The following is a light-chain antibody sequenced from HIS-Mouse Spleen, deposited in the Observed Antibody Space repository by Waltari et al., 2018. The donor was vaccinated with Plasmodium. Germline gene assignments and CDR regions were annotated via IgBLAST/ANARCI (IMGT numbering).Light chain of an antibody. Sequence: SYELTQPPSVSVSPGQTARITCSGAALPKKYAYWYQHKSGQAPVLVLYEDSKRPSGIPERFSGSSSGKMATLTISGAQVEDEADYYCYSTDSSGNHRVFGGGTKLTVL. V-gene: IGLV3-10*01. CDR3: YSTDSSGNHRV. CDR1: ALPKKY. J-gene: IGLJ3*02. CDR2: EDS.